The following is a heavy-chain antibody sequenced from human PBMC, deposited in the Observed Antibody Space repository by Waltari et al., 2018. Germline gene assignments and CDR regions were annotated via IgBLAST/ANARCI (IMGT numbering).Heavy chain of an antibody. J-gene: IGHJ4*02. CDR1: GGTFGRFA. D-gene: IGHD2-2*01. V-gene: IGHV1-69*01. CDR3: ATDTSPPY. Sequence: QVQLVQSGAEVKKPGSAVKVSCKASGGTFGRFAISWVRQAAGEGLEWMGGIIPKIGASNYAQKFQGRVTITADDSTRIAYMEVSSLSFEDTAVYFCATDTSPPYWGQGTLVIVSP. CDR2: IIPKIGAS.